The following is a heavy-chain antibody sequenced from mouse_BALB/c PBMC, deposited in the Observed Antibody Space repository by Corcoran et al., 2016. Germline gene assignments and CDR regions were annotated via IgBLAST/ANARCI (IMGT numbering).Heavy chain of an antibody. CDR2: IDPENGNT. V-gene: IGHV14-1*02. D-gene: IGHD2-3*01. CDR1: GFNIKDYY. CDR3: ARDDGYSHWYFDV. Sequence: EVQLQQSGAELVRPGALVKLSCKASGFNIKDYYMHWVKQRPEQGLEWIGWIDPENGNTIYDPKFQGKASITADTSSNTAYLQLSSLTSEDTAVYYCARDDGYSHWYFDVGGAGTTVTVSS. J-gene: IGHJ1*01.